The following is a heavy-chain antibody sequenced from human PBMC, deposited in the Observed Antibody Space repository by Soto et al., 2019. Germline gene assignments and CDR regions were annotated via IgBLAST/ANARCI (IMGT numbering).Heavy chain of an antibody. Sequence: GGSLRLSCAASGFTFSSYAMSWVRQAPGKGLEWVSAISGSGGSTYYADSVKGRFTISRDNSKSTLYLQMNSLRAEDTAVYYCAKDSPRGVVVPAAMFDYWGQGTLVTVSS. J-gene: IGHJ4*02. V-gene: IGHV3-23*01. CDR2: ISGSGGST. D-gene: IGHD2-2*01. CDR3: AKDSPRGVVVPAAMFDY. CDR1: GFTFSSYA.